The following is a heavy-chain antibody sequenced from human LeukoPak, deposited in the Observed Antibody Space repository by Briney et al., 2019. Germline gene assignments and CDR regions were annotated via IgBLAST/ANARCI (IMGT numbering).Heavy chain of an antibody. D-gene: IGHD6-19*01. V-gene: IGHV3-23*01. CDR1: GFTFSSYA. J-gene: IGHJ4*02. CDR2: ISGSGGST. CDR3: AKTIAVAKKFDY. Sequence: GGSLRLSCAASGFTFSSYAMSWVRQAPGKGLEWVSAISGSGGSTYYADSVKGRLTISRDNSKNTLYLQMNSLRAEDTAVYYCAKTIAVAKKFDYWGQGTLVTVSS.